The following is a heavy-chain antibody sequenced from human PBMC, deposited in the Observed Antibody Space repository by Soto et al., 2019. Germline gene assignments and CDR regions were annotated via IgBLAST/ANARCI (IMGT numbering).Heavy chain of an antibody. V-gene: IGHV4-34*01. Sequence: SETLSLTCAVYGGSFSGYYWSWIRQPPGKGLEWIGEINHSGSTNYNPSLKSRVTISVDTSKNQFSLKVSSVTAADTAVYYCARGLVDRYYYGMDVWGQGTTVTVSS. CDR3: ARGLVDRYYYGMDV. J-gene: IGHJ6*02. CDR1: GGSFSGYY. CDR2: INHSGST. D-gene: IGHD3-9*01.